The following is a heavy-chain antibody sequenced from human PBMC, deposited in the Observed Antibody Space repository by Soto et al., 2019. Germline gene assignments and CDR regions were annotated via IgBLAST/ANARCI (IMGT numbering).Heavy chain of an antibody. CDR3: ARDRYDFWSGHLGYYYYGMDV. Sequence: TSETLSLTCTVSGGSISSYYWSWIRQPPGKGLEWIGYIYYSGSTYYNPSLKSRVTISVDTSKNQFSLKLSSVTAADTAVYYCARDRYDFWSGHLGYYYYGMDVWGQGTTVTVSS. D-gene: IGHD3-3*01. J-gene: IGHJ6*02. V-gene: IGHV4-59*12. CDR1: GGSISSYY. CDR2: IYYSGST.